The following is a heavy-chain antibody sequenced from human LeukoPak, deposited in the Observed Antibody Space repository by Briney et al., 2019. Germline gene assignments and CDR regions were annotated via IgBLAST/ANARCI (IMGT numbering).Heavy chain of an antibody. CDR3: ARENVLYCGGDCATYAFDI. D-gene: IGHD2-21*02. CDR1: GGSISSGSYY. J-gene: IGHJ3*02. CDR2: IYTSGST. Sequence: SQTLSLXCTVSGGSISSGSYYWSWTRQPAGKGLEWIGRIYTSGSTNYNPSLKSRVTISVDTSKNQFSLKLSSVTAADTAVYYCARENVLYCGGDCATYAFDIWGQGTMVTVSS. V-gene: IGHV4-61*02.